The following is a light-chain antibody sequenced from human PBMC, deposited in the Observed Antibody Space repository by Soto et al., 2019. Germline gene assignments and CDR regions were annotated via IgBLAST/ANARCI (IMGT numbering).Light chain of an antibody. V-gene: IGLV2-23*01. J-gene: IGLJ1*01. Sequence: QSALTQPASVSGFLGQSITMSCTGSSSDVGTFNLVSWFQQHPGKAPKLLIFEGTKRPSGVSDRFSGSKSGNTASLTISGWQAEDEADYHCCSYAGTRTSRVFGTGTKLTVL. CDR3: CSYAGTRTSRV. CDR1: SSDVGTFNL. CDR2: EGT.